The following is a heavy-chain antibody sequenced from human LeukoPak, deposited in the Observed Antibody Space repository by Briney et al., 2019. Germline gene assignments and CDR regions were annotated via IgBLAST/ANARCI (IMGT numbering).Heavy chain of an antibody. Sequence: AGGSLRLSCAASGFTFSSYEMNWVRQAPGKGLERLSYISRSGTFIQYADSVKGRFTISRDDAKNSLYLQMNRLRAEDTGVYHCVRDATETQMGWVYFDYWGQGTLVTVSS. CDR3: VRDATETQMGWVYFDY. V-gene: IGHV3-48*03. CDR2: ISRSGTFI. J-gene: IGHJ4*02. CDR1: GFTFSSYE. D-gene: IGHD4-17*01.